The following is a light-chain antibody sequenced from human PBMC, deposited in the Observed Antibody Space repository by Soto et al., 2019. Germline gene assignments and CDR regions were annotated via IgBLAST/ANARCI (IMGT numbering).Light chain of an antibody. CDR1: SSDVGSYNL. CDR2: EVS. CDR3: CSYAGSSTFHYV. V-gene: IGLV2-23*02. Sequence: QSALTQPASVSGSPGQSITISCTGTSSDVGSYNLVSWYQQHPGKAPKLMIYEVSKRPSGVSNRFSGSKPGNTASLTISGLQAEDEADYYCCSYAGSSTFHYVFGTGTKVTVL. J-gene: IGLJ1*01.